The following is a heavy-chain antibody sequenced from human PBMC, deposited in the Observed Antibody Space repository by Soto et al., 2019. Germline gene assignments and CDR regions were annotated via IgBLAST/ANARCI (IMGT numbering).Heavy chain of an antibody. CDR3: EKGQNSGTYRFYFDY. J-gene: IGHJ4*02. Sequence: GGSLRLSCAASGTSLSSYVMSWVRQAAGEVPEWVGGTSGSVSSTSYADSGKGRFTISRDNSKNTLYLQMNSQRADDTDVYHCEKGQNSGTYRFYFDYWGQGALVTVSS. CDR1: GTSLSSYV. V-gene: IGHV3-23*01. CDR2: TSGSVSST. D-gene: IGHD1-26*01.